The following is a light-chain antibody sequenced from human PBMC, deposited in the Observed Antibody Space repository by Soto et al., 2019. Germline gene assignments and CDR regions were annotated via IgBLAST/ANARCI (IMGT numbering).Light chain of an antibody. CDR2: GTS. V-gene: IGKV3-20*01. CDR3: RQYDTSPRT. J-gene: IGKJ2*01. Sequence: EIVLTQSPGTLSLSPGERATLSCRASQDVSSSYLAWYQQKLGQAPRLLMYGTSNRATGIPDRFSGSGSGTDFTLTISRLEAEDFAVYYCRQYDTSPRTFGQGTKVDIK. CDR1: QDVSSSY.